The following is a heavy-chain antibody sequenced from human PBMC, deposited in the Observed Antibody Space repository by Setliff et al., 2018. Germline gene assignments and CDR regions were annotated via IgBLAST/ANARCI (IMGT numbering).Heavy chain of an antibody. Sequence: QPGGSLRLSCAASGFTFDDYAMHWVRQAPGKGLEWVSGISWNSGSIGYADSVKGRFTISRDNAKNSLYLQMNSLRGEDTAVYYCVRDAFSKGDYWGQGTLVTVSS. D-gene: IGHD4-4*01. V-gene: IGHV3-9*01. CDR1: GFTFDDYA. CDR2: ISWNSGSI. CDR3: VRDAFSKGDY. J-gene: IGHJ4*02.